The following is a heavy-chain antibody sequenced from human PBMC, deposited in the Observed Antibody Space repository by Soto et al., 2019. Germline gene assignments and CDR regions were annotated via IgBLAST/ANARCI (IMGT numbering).Heavy chain of an antibody. CDR2: ISYDGSNK. CDR3: AKDIGSDYGDYYYYYYMDV. V-gene: IGHV3-30*18. Sequence: QVQLVESGGGVVQPGRSLRLSCAASGFTFSSYGMHWVRQAPGKGLEWVAVISYDGSNKYYADSVKGRFTISRDNTKHTLYLQMNSLRAEDTAVYYCAKDIGSDYGDYYYYYYMDVWGKGTTVTVSS. J-gene: IGHJ6*03. D-gene: IGHD4-17*01. CDR1: GFTFSSYG.